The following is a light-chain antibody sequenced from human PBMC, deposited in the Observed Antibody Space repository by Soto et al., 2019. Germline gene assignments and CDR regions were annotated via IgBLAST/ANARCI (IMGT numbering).Light chain of an antibody. V-gene: IGKV3-11*01. CDR2: AAS. CDR1: QNVGNN. Sequence: VLTQSPATLSLSPGESATLSCRASQNVGNNLAWYQQKSGQAPRLLIYAASDRATGIPARFSGGMSGTDFTLPISSREPEDFATYFCQQRSRWPRGTFGRGTKVEMK. CDR3: QQRSRWPRGT. J-gene: IGKJ2*01.